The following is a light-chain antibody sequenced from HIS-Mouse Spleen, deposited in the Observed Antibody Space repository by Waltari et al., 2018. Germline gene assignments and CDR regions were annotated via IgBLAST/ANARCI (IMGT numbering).Light chain of an antibody. Sequence: SYVLTQPPSVSVAPGKTARITCGGNNIGSKSVHWYQQKPGQAPVLVVYDDSDRPSGIPERFYGSNSGNTATLTISGTQAMDEADYYCQAWDSSTVVFGGGTKLTVL. CDR3: QAWDSSTVV. CDR2: DDS. V-gene: IGLV3-21*01. CDR1: NIGSKS. J-gene: IGLJ2*01.